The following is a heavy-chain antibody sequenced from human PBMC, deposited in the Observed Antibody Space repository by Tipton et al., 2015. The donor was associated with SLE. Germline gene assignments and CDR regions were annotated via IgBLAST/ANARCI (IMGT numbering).Heavy chain of an antibody. CDR3: ARLSAYYRVFDL. V-gene: IGHV4-31*03. CDR2: ISYSGTT. J-gene: IGHJ4*02. Sequence: TLSLTCTVSGGSISSDDYYWTWIRQHPGKGLEWIGHISYSGTTYNNPSLRSRVSMSVDTSKNHFSLKLSSVTAADTAVYYCARLSAYYRVFDLWGQGTLVIVAS. CDR1: GGSISSDDYY. D-gene: IGHD3-3*01.